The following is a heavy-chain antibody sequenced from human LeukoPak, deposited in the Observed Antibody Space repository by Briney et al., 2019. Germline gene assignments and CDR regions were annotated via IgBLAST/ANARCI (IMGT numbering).Heavy chain of an antibody. CDR3: ARGFPVTILPDY. J-gene: IGHJ4*02. V-gene: IGHV3-30*03. CDR2: ISYDGSNK. CDR1: GFTFSSYG. D-gene: IGHD4-17*01. Sequence: PGGSLRLSCAASGFTFSSYGMYWVRQAPGKGLEWVAVISYDGSNKYYADSVKGRFTISRDNSKNTLYLQMNSLRAGDTAVYYCARGFPVTILPDYWGQGTLVTVSS.